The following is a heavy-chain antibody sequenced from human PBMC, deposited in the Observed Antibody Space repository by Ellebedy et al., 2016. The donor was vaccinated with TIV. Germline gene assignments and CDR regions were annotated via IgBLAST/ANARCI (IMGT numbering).Heavy chain of an antibody. CDR2: IYYSGST. CDR1: GAFISTGDYY. CDR3: ARGPNYVRGSYKYFDY. J-gene: IGHJ4*02. V-gene: IGHV4-30-4*01. D-gene: IGHD3-16*01. Sequence: MPSETLSLTCTVSGAFISTGDYYWSWIRQPPGKELEWIGYIYYSGSTYYNPSLRSRVTISVDTSKNQFSLNLNSVTAADTAIYYCARGPNYVRGSYKYFDYWGQGTLGTVSS.